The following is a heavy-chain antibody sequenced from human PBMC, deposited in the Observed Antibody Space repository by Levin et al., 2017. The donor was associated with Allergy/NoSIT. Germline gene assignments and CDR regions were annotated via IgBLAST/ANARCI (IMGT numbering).Heavy chain of an antibody. Sequence: PGGSLRLSCSASGFTFSIYTMNWVRQAPGKGLEWISFISTNSAYIFYADSVRGRFTISRDNAKGSLYLQMNSLRADDTAVYYCARDGGFTSGGVWDALDVWGQGTTVTVS. CDR3: ARDGGFTSGGVWDALDV. J-gene: IGHJ6*02. D-gene: IGHD3-16*01. CDR2: ISTNSAYI. CDR1: GFTFSIYT. V-gene: IGHV3-21*04.